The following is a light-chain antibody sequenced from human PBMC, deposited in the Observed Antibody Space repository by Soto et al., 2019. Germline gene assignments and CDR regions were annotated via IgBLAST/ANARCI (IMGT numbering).Light chain of an antibody. V-gene: IGKV1-5*01. J-gene: IGKJ1*01. CDR2: DAS. CDR1: QSISSW. Sequence: DIQMTQSPSTLSASVGERVTITCRASQSISSWLAWYQQKPGKAPKLLIYDASSLKSGVPSRFSGSGSRTEFTLTISSLQPDDFATYYCQQYNSYPWTFGQGTKVQIK. CDR3: QQYNSYPWT.